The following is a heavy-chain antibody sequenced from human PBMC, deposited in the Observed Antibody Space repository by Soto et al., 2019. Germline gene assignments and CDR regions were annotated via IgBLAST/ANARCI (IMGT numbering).Heavy chain of an antibody. CDR2: VYFTGST. J-gene: IGHJ4*02. V-gene: IGHV4-61*01. Sequence: SETLSLTCTVSGGSVSSRSHYWSWIRQPPGKGLEWIGYVYFTGSTNYNPSLKSRVTVSLDTSKNQFSLKLNSVTAADTAVYYCARQRYDYAYFDFWGQGTLVTVSS. D-gene: IGHD5-18*01. CDR3: ARQRYDYAYFDF. CDR1: GGSVSSRSHY.